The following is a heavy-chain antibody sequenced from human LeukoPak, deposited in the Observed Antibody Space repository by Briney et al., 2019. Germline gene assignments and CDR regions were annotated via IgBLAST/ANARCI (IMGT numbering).Heavy chain of an antibody. D-gene: IGHD5-12*01. J-gene: IGHJ3*02. CDR3: VGFYRYSGSDYFGYDPFDI. CDR2: VTHSGST. Sequence: PSETLSLTCTVFGGSFNFYYWSWLRQSPGKGLEWVGEVTHSGSTNYTPSLRSRVTMSANTAKNQFSLKLTSVTAADTAVYYCVGFYRYSGSDYFGYDPFDIWGQGTMVTVSS. V-gene: IGHV4-34*01. CDR1: GGSFNFYY.